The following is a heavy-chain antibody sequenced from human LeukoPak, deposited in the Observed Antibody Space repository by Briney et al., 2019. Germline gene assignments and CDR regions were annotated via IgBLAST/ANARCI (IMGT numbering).Heavy chain of an antibody. V-gene: IGHV6-1*01. CDR3: ARDVGTSGWYTFDY. J-gene: IGHJ4*02. D-gene: IGHD6-19*01. Sequence: SPTLSLTYAISGDSVSRKNGDWNWLRQSPSRGLEWLGSTYYRSKGYEEYAEARKGRITISTEKKKNAFSLQLNSVTPEDTAVYYCARDVGTSGWYTFDYWGQGTLVTVSS. CDR2: TYYRSKGYE. CDR1: GDSVSRKNGD.